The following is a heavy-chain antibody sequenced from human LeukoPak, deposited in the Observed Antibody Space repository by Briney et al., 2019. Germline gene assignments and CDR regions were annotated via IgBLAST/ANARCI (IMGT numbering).Heavy chain of an antibody. D-gene: IGHD3-22*01. CDR1: GFTFGSYA. CDR2: ISGSGGST. V-gene: IGHV3-23*01. Sequence: GGSLCLSCAASGFTFGSYATSWVRQAPGKGLEWVSIISGSGGSTYYADSVKGRFTTSRDNSKNTLYLQMNSLRDEDTAVYYCAKSAGKTYYDSSGYFDYWGQGTLFTVSS. J-gene: IGHJ4*03. CDR3: AKSAGKTYYDSSGYFDY.